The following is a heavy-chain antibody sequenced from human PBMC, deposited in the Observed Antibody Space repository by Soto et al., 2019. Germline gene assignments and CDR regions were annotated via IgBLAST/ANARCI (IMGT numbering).Heavy chain of an antibody. CDR2: ISFDGTKK. V-gene: IGHV3-30*04. Sequence: LRVSCAASGYTFNSYALHWVRKNPGKGLEWVAVISFDGTKKYYSDSVKGRFTISRDNLKNTLYLQMNNLRVEDAALYFCAREDDYGYRYINYGLDVWGQGTTVTVSS. J-gene: IGHJ6*02. D-gene: IGHD4-17*01. CDR1: GYTFNSYA. CDR3: AREDDYGYRYINYGLDV.